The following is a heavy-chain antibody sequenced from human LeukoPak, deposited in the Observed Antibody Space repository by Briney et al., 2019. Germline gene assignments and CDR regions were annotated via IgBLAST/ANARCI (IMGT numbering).Heavy chain of an antibody. CDR2: VYATGTT. CDR3: ARARYYYYNYMDV. V-gene: IGHV4-59*01. Sequence: SETLSLTCTVSSGSITGYYWSWIRQPPGKGLEWIGYVYATGTTNYNPSLKTRATISIDTSKNQFSLRLNSVTAADTAVYYCARARYYYYNYMDVWGKGTTVTVSS. CDR1: SGSITGYY. J-gene: IGHJ6*03.